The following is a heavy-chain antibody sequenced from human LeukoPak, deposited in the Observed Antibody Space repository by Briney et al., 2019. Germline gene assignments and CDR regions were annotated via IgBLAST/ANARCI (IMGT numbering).Heavy chain of an antibody. CDR1: GGSISSYY. CDR2: IYTSGST. CDR3: ARLTAAAGKDYYYYYYMDV. D-gene: IGHD6-13*01. Sequence: SETLSLTCTVSGGSISSYYWSWIRQPPGKGLEWIGYIYTSGSTNYNPSLKSRVTISVDTSKNQFSLKLSSVTAADTAVYYCARLTAAAGKDYYYYYYMDVWGEGTTVTVSS. V-gene: IGHV4-4*09. J-gene: IGHJ6*03.